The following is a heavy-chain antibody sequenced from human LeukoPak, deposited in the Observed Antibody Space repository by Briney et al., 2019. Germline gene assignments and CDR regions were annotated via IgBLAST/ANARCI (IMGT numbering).Heavy chain of an antibody. D-gene: IGHD3-3*01. Sequence: ASVKVSCKASGYTFTSYGISWVRQAPGQGLEWMGWISAYNGNTNYAQKLQGRVAMTTDTSTSTAYLELRGLRSDDTAVHYCARPRYYDCVSGYASYCCGMDAWGQGTTVTVSS. CDR1: GYTFTSYG. CDR3: ARPRYYDCVSGYASYCCGMDA. V-gene: IGHV1-18*01. J-gene: IGHJ6*02. CDR2: ISAYNGNT.